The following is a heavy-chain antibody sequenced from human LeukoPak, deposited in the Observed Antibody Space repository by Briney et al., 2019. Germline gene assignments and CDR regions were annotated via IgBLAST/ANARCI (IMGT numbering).Heavy chain of an antibody. CDR1: GGTFSSYA. V-gene: IGHV1-69*05. D-gene: IGHD6-13*01. CDR3: AGGGQQLVHSNWFDP. Sequence: ASVKVSCKASGGTFSSYAISWVRQAPGQGLEWMGRIIPIFGTANYAQKFQGRVTITTDESTSTAYMELSSLRSGDTAVYYCAGGGQQLVHSNWFDPWGQGTLVTVSS. J-gene: IGHJ5*02. CDR2: IIPIFGTA.